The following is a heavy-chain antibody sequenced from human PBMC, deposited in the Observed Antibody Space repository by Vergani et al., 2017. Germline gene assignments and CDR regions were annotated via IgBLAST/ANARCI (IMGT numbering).Heavy chain of an antibody. D-gene: IGHD3-22*01. V-gene: IGHV3-23*01. CDR1: GFTFSSYA. CDR2: ISGSGGST. J-gene: IGHJ4*02. CDR3: AKVGYYYDSSGYLGGDAFDY. Sequence: EVQLLESGGGLVQPGGSLRLSCAASGFTFSSYAMSWVRQAPGKGLEWVSAISGSGGSTYYADSVKGRFTISRDNSKNTLYLQMNSLRAEDTAVYYCAKVGYYYDSSGYLGGDAFDYWGQGTLVTVSS.